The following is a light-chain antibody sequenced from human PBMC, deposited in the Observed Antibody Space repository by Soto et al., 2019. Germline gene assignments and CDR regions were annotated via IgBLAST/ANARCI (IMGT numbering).Light chain of an antibody. Sequence: EILFAQVSGSLSFSPREIATLSLRASQSVSSYLAWYQQKPGQAPRLLIYGASTRATGIPARFSGSGSGTDFTLTISSLQSEDFAVYYCQQYNNWPPITFGQGTRLEI. CDR2: GAS. CDR1: QSVSSY. CDR3: QQYNNWPPIT. V-gene: IGKV3-15*01. J-gene: IGKJ5*01.